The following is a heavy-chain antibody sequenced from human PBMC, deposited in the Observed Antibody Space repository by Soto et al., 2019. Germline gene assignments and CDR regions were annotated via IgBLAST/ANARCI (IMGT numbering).Heavy chain of an antibody. V-gene: IGHV1-18*01. D-gene: IGHD2-8*01. J-gene: IGHJ6*02. CDR2: ISGYNGDT. CDR1: GYTFTRYG. Sequence: ASVKVSCKASGYTFTRYGIGWVRQAPGQGLEWMGWISGYNGDTNYAQKFQDRVSMTIDTSTGTAYMELRSLTSDDTAIYYCAKNGKPPYYYYGLDVWG. CDR3: AKNGKPPYYYYGLDV.